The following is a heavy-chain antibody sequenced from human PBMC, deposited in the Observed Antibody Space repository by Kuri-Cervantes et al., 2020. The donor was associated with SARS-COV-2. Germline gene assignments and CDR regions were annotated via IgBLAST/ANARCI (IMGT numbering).Heavy chain of an antibody. J-gene: IGHJ6*03. CDR2: ISSSSSYI. D-gene: IGHD6-19*01. CDR3: ARGHLAGGYYYYYMDV. Sequence: LPLTCAASGFTFSSYSMNWVRQAPGKGLEWVSSISSSSSYIYYADSVKGRFTISRDNAKNSLYLQMNSLRAEDTAVYYCARGHLAGGYYYYYMDVWGKGPTVTVSS. CDR1: GFTFSSYS. V-gene: IGHV3-21*01.